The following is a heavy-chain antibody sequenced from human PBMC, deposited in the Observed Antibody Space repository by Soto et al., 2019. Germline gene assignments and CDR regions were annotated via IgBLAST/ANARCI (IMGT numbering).Heavy chain of an antibody. CDR1: GFTVSSNY. Sequence: GGSLRLSCVASGFTVSSNYMSWVRQAPGRGLEWVSVIYSSGSTYYADSVKGRFTMSRDKSKNTLYLQMNSLRADDTAVYYCAREEGYSNAWFDYWGQGTLVTVSS. CDR2: IYSSGST. J-gene: IGHJ4*02. D-gene: IGHD6-19*01. CDR3: AREEGYSNAWFDY. V-gene: IGHV3-53*01.